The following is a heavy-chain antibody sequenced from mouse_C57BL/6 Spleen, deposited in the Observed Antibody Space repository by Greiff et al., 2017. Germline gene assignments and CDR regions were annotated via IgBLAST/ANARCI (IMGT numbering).Heavy chain of an antibody. Sequence: QVQLQQSGPELVKPGASVKISCKASGYAFSTSWMNWVKQRHGKGLEWIGRIYPGDGDTKYNGKFKGKATLTADKSSSTAYMQLSSLTSEDSAVFFCARSWTTVVADWGQGTTLTVSS. J-gene: IGHJ2*01. D-gene: IGHD1-1*01. CDR2: IYPGDGDT. CDR3: ARSWTTVVAD. CDR1: GYAFSTSW. V-gene: IGHV1-82*01.